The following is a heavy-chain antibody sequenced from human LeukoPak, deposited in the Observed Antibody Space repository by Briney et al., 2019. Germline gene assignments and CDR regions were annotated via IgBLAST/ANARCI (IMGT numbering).Heavy chain of an antibody. D-gene: IGHD5-12*01. CDR3: AREPTSGREPTSGRPLDC. CDR1: GGSISGYF. Sequence: SETLSLTCTVSGGSISGYFWTWIRQPAGKGLEWIGRIYSSGSNNYNPSLKSRVSMSLDTSKNHFSLNLTSVTAADTAVYYCAREPTSGREPTSGRPLDCWGQGTLVTVSS. J-gene: IGHJ4*02. V-gene: IGHV4-4*07. CDR2: IYSSGSN.